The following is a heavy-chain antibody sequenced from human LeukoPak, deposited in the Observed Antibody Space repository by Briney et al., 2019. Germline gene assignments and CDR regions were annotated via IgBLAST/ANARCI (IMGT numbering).Heavy chain of an antibody. Sequence: TGGSLRLSCAASGFTFTGNGMHWVRQAPGKGLEWVAFIRYDGSNKYYADSVKGRFTISRDKSNNTVYLQMNSLRAEDTAVYHCAKDRRDVSYYYYMDVWGKGTTVTISS. CDR1: GFTFTGNG. J-gene: IGHJ6*03. CDR3: AKDRRDVSYYYYMDV. CDR2: IRYDGSNK. V-gene: IGHV3-30*02.